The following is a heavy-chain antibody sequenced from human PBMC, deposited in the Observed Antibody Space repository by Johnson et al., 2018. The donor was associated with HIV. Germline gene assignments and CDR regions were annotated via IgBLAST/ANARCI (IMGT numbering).Heavy chain of an antibody. CDR1: GFSISNYG. V-gene: IGHV3-30*02. CDR2: IQNDGANK. J-gene: IGHJ3*01. Sequence: QVQLVESGGGVVQPGESLRLSCVVTGFSISNYGVHWVRQAPGKGLEWVAFIQNDGANKYYAAFVKGRFTLSRDNSRNTVYLQMSKLRTEETAVYYCAKGEAQEGWIQLGSYAFDFWGRGTLVTVSS. D-gene: IGHD5-12*01. CDR3: AKGEAQEGWIQLGSYAFDF.